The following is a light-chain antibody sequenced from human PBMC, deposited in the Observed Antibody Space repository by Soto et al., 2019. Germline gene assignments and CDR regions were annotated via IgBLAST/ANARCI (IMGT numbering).Light chain of an antibody. CDR3: MQVLQTPPT. CDR2: LGS. J-gene: IGKJ1*01. V-gene: IGKV2-28*01. Sequence: IVVTQSPLSLPVTPGEPASISCRPGQSLLHSNGYNYLVWYLQKPGQSPQLLIYLGSNRASGVPDRFSGSGSGTDFTLRISRVEADDVGVYYCMQVLQTPPTFGQGTKVEI. CDR1: QSLLHSNGYNY.